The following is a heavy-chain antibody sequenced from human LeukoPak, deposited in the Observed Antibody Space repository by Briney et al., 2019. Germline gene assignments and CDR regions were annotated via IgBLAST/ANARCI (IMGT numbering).Heavy chain of an antibody. CDR3: ARGRGFYDRSGYYPYYFDY. V-gene: IGHV4-39*07. J-gene: IGHJ4*02. CDR1: GGSISSSSYY. Sequence: TSETLSLTCTVSGGSISSSSYYWGWIRQPPGKGLEWIGSIYYSGSTYYNPSLKSRVTISVDTSKNQFSLKLSSVTAADTAVYYCARGRGFYDRSGYYPYYFDYWGQGTLVTVSS. D-gene: IGHD3-22*01. CDR2: IYYSGST.